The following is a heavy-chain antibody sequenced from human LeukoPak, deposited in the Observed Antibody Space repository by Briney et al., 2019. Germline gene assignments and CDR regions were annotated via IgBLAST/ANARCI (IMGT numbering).Heavy chain of an antibody. J-gene: IGHJ6*02. D-gene: IGHD6-6*01. V-gene: IGHV1-46*01. CDR3: ARANCSSSSVGGYYYFGLDV. CDR2: INPSGGST. Sequence: ASVKVSCKASGYTFTSYYMHWVRQAPGQGLEWMGIINPSGGSTSYAQKFQGRVTMTRDTSTSTVYMELSSLRSEDTAVYYCARANCSSSSVGGYYYFGLDVWGQGTTVTVSS. CDR1: GYTFTSYY.